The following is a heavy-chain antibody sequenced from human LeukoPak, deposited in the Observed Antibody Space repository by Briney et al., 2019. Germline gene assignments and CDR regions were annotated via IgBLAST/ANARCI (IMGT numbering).Heavy chain of an antibody. J-gene: IGHJ5*01. D-gene: IGHD2-15*01. CDR1: GGSISSSSYY. CDR3: ARQGNSYCSGGSCYDPNWFDS. CDR2: MYYSGST. Sequence: SETLSLTCTVSGGSISSSSYYWGRIRQPPGKGLEWIGSMYYSGSTYYNPSLKSRVTISVDTSKNQFSLKLSSVTAADTALYYCARQGNSYCSGGSCYDPNWFDSWGQGTLVTVSS. V-gene: IGHV4-39*01.